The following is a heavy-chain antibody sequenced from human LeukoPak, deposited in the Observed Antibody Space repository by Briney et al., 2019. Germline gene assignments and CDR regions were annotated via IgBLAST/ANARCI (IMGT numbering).Heavy chain of an antibody. CDR2: SHHSGTS. D-gene: IGHD6-13*01. J-gene: IGHJ5*02. V-gene: IGHV4-39*06. Sequence: SGTLSLTCTGSIGSIRSQPDYGGWIRQTPGEGLEWIGESHHSGTSIYNPSLTSRVTISADKSKNQFPLKGTSVTAADTAVYYCASLLGSGSWYTWFDPWGQGTLVTV. CDR3: ASLLGSGSWYTWFDP. CDR1: IGSIRSQPDY.